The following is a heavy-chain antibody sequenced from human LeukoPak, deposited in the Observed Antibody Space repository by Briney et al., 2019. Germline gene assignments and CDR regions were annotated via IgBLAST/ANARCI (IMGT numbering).Heavy chain of an antibody. CDR2: IYYSGST. V-gene: IGHV4-59*11. D-gene: IGHD3-3*01. CDR1: GRSISSHY. J-gene: IGHJ4*02. CDR3: ARGPYYDFWSGYFVY. Sequence: SETLSLTCTVSGRSISSHYWSWLRQPPGKGLEWLGYIYYSGSTNYNPSLKSRVTISVDTSKNQFSLKLSSVTAADTAVYYCARGPYYDFWSGYFVYWGQGTLVTVSS.